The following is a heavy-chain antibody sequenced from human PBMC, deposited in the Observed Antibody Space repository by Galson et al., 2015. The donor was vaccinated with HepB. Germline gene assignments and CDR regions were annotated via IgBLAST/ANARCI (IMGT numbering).Heavy chain of an antibody. CDR3: ASPFCIGGNCYPLWY. V-gene: IGHV3-23*01. CDR1: QFTFSSYA. Sequence: SLRLSCAASQFTFSSYAMSWVRQAPGKGLEWVSVISSSGAVIYYADSVRGRFTISRDTSKNTVYLQMNSLRVEDTAVYYCASPFCIGGNCYPLWYWGQGTLVTVSS. D-gene: IGHD2-21*02. CDR2: ISSSGAVI. J-gene: IGHJ4*02.